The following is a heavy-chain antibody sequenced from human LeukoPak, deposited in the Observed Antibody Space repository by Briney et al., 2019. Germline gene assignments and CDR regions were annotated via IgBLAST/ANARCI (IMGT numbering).Heavy chain of an antibody. V-gene: IGHV3-30*14. J-gene: IGHJ3*02. CDR1: GFTFSSSA. CDR3: AREVVGYGTSWLHAFDI. Sequence: GRSLRLSCAASGFTFSSSAMHWVRQAPGKGLEWLVVISYDGSNKYYADSVKGRFTISRDNSKNTLYLQMDSLRAEDTAVYYCAREVVGYGTSWLHAFDIWGQGTMVTVSS. D-gene: IGHD6-13*01. CDR2: ISYDGSNK.